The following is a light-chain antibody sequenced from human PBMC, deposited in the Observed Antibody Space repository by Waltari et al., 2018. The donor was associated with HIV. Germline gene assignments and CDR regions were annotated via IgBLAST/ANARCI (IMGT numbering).Light chain of an antibody. Sequence: QPKMTQAPSASKTPGQRITLSCSGSKSNIGNNYIYWYQQIAGASPRLVMARNDQRPEGFPDRFSGTKSGTSAFLAITGLRLDDEATYVCASWDDNLGHWIFGGGTKLTVL. V-gene: IGLV1-47*01. CDR1: KSNIGNNY. CDR2: RND. J-gene: IGLJ2*01. CDR3: ASWDDNLGHWI.